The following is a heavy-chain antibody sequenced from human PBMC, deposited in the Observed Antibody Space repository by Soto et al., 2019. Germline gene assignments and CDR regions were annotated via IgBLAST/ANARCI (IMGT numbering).Heavy chain of an antibody. CDR3: SKASIQQLVRIGMDV. V-gene: IGHV3-23*01. CDR1: GFTFSSHA. D-gene: IGHD6-13*01. Sequence: EVQLLESGGGLVQSGGSLRLSCAASGFTFSSHAMTWVRQAPGEGLEWVSSVNDNGGSRYYADSVQGRFTISRDNSKNTLYLQMSCLRAEDTAVYYCSKASIQQLVRIGMDVWGQGTTVTVSS. CDR2: VNDNGGSR. J-gene: IGHJ6*02.